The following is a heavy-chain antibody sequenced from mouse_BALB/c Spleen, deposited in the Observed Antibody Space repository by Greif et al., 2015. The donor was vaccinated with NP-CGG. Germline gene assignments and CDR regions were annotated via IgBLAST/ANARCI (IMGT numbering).Heavy chain of an antibody. J-gene: IGHJ4*01. Sequence: QVQLQHSGAELVKPGASVKLSCKASGYTFTSYYMYWVKQRPGQGLEWIGGINPSNGGTNFNEKFKSKATLTVDKSSSTAYMQLSSLTSEDSAVYYCTRWGWDAMDYWGQGTSVTVSS. CDR3: TRWGWDAMDY. CDR1: GYTFTSYY. V-gene: IGHV1S81*02. D-gene: IGHD4-1*01. CDR2: INPSNGGT.